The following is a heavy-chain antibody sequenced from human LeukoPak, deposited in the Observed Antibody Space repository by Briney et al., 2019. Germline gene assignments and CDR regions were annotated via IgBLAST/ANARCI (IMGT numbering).Heavy chain of an antibody. Sequence: GSLRLSCAASGFSFSSYAMTWARQAPVKGLEWVSAISGDGTRTYYADSVKGRFTISRDNSKNTLYLEMSSLRVEDTAIYYCAKWPEGAMDYFDYWGQGTLVTVSS. D-gene: IGHD3-16*01. CDR1: GFSFSSYA. V-gene: IGHV3-23*01. CDR2: ISGDGTRT. CDR3: AKWPEGAMDYFDY. J-gene: IGHJ4*02.